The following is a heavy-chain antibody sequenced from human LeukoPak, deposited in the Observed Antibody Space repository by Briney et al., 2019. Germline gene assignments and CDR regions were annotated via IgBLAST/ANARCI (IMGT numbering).Heavy chain of an antibody. J-gene: IGHJ4*02. V-gene: IGHV3-7*04. CDR1: GFPFSGYW. Sequence: GGSLRLSCVASGFPFSGYWMTWVRQAPGKGLEWVANIKQDGSKKSYVDSVKGRFTISRDNAKNSLYLQMNSLRAGDTAIYYCTRVGYIDEGIDYWGQGTLVTASS. CDR3: TRVGYIDEGIDY. CDR2: IKQDGSKK. D-gene: IGHD5-24*01.